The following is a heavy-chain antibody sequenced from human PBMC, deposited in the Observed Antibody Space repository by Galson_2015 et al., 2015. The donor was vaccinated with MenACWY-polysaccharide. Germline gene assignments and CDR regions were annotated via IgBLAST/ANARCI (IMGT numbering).Heavy chain of an antibody. CDR1: GFTFSSYA. CDR2: ISYDGRNT. V-gene: IGHV3-30*04. J-gene: IGHJ5*01. CDR3: TREQVPAARFYWFDS. Sequence: SLRLSCAASGFTFSSYALHWVRQAPGTGLEWEAVISYDGRNTYYADSVKGRFTISRDNSRNTVYLQMNILRPDDTAVYYCTREQVPAARFYWFDSWGQGTLVTVSS. D-gene: IGHD2-2*01.